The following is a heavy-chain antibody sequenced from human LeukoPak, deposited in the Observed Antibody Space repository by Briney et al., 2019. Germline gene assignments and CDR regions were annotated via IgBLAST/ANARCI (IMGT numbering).Heavy chain of an antibody. CDR1: GYSISRGSD. CDR2: IYHSGGT. Sequence: SETLSLTCDVSGYSISRGSDWGWVRQPPGKGLEWVGSIYHSGGTYYNPSLKSRVTISLDTSKNQFSLKLNSVTAADTAVYYCSTKRMTGYPAKYFHLWGRGTLVTVSS. D-gene: IGHD3-9*01. J-gene: IGHJ2*01. V-gene: IGHV4-38-2*01. CDR3: STKRMTGYPAKYFHL.